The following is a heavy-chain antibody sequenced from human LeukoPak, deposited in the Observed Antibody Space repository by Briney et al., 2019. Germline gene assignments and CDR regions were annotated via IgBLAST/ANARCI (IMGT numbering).Heavy chain of an antibody. CDR2: IYTSGST. CDR3: ARVYYDYVWGSYRYTNDAFDI. Sequence: SETLSLTCTVSGGSISSGSYYWSWIRQPAGKGLEWIGRIYTSGSTNYNPSLKSRVTISVDTSKNQFSLKLSSVTAADTAVYYCARVYYDYVWGSYRYTNDAFDIWGQGTMVTVSS. J-gene: IGHJ3*02. V-gene: IGHV4-61*02. D-gene: IGHD3-16*02. CDR1: GGSISSGSYY.